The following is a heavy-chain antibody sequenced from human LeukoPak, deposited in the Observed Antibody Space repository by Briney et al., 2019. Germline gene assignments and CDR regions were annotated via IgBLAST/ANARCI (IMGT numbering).Heavy chain of an antibody. CDR3: ARVFYDSSGYRPCDY. CDR1: GFTFSSYS. D-gene: IGHD3-22*01. J-gene: IGHJ4*02. CDR2: ISSSSSTI. V-gene: IGHV3-48*02. Sequence: GGSLRLSCAASGFTFSSYSMNWVRQAPGKGLEWVSYISSSSSTIYYADSVKGRFTISRDNAKNSLYLQMNSLRDEDTAVYYCARVFYDSSGYRPCDYWGQGTLVTVSS.